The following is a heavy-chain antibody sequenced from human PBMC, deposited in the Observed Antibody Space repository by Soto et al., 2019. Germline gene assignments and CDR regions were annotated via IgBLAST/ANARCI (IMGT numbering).Heavy chain of an antibody. CDR1: GYTFTSXA. J-gene: IGHJ4*02. CDR2: INAGNGNT. D-gene: IGHD2-2*01. CDR3: ARSLYCSSTSCKYFDY. Sequence: GASVKVSCKASGYTFTSXAMHWVRQAPGQRLEWMGWINAGNGNTKYSQKFQGRVTITRDTSASTAYMELSSLRSEDTAVYYCARSLYCSSTSCKYFDYWGQGALVTVSS. V-gene: IGHV1-3*01.